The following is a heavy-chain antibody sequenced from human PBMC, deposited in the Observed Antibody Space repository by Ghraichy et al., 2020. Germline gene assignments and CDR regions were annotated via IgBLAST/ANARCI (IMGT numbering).Heavy chain of an antibody. CDR1: RFSLSTTYAA. CDR2: VYWNDDN. CDR3: AHGSGWLYDY. Sequence: SGPTLVKPTQTLTLTCTVSRFSLSTTYAAVGWIRQPPGKALEWLALVYWNDDNRVSPSLRTRLTVTKDTSKNQVILTMTNMDPVDTATYYCAHGSGWLYDYWGQGTVVTVSS. J-gene: IGHJ4*02. D-gene: IGHD6-25*01. V-gene: IGHV2-5*01.